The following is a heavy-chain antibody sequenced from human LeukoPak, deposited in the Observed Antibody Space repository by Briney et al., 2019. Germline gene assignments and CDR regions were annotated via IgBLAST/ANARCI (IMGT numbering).Heavy chain of an antibody. Sequence: RAGGSLRLSCAASGFTISRYAMSWVRQAPGKGLEWVSGINWNGGSTGYADSVKGRFTISRDNAKNSLYLQMNSLRAEDTALYYCARGGIVLMVPTDYWGQGTLVTVSS. V-gene: IGHV3-20*04. CDR2: INWNGGST. CDR1: GFTISRYA. CDR3: ARGGIVLMVPTDY. J-gene: IGHJ4*02. D-gene: IGHD2-8*01.